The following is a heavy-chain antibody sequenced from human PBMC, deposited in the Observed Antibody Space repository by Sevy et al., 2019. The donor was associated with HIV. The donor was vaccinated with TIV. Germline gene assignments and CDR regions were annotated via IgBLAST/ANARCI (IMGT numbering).Heavy chain of an antibody. Sequence: GGSLRLSCVAAGFTFSSYDMHWVRQVTGKGLEWISGVGPAGDQFYPGSVKGRFTISRENAKNSFYLQMNNLGAGDTAVYYCARSGGYSDYGMDVWGQGTMVTVSS. CDR3: ARSGGYSDYGMDV. CDR1: GFTFSSYD. J-gene: IGHJ6*02. D-gene: IGHD5-12*01. CDR2: VGPAGDQ. V-gene: IGHV3-13*05.